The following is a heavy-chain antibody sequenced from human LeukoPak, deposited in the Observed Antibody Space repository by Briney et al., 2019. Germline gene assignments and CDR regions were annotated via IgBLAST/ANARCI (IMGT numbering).Heavy chain of an antibody. V-gene: IGHV3-11*04. CDR2: ISSSGSTI. CDR3: ARIHYYYYYMDV. Sequence: GGSLRLSCAASGFTFSDYYMSWIRQAPGKGLEWVSYISSSGSTIYYADPVKGRFTISRDNAKNSLYLQMNSLRAEDTAVYYCARIHYYYYYMDVWGKGTTVTVSS. J-gene: IGHJ6*03. CDR1: GFTFSDYY.